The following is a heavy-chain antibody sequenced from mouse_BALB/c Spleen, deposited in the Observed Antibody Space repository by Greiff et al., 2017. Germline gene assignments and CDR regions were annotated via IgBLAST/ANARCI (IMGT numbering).Heavy chain of an antibody. J-gene: IGHJ3*01. CDR3: ARSLLRGSWFAY. V-gene: IGHV1-4*01. CDR2: INPSSGYT. CDR1: GYTLTSYT. D-gene: IGHD2-10*01. Sequence: VQLQQSGAELARPGASVKMSCKASGYTLTSYTMHWVKQRPGQGLEWIGYINPSSGYTNYNQKFKDKATLTADKSSSTAYMQLSSLTSEDSAVYYCARSLLRGSWFAYWGQGTLVTVSA.